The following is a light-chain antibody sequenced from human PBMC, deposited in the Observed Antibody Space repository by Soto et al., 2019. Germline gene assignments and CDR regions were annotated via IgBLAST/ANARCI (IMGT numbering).Light chain of an antibody. V-gene: IGKV1-33*01. Sequence: DIQMTQSPSSLSASVGDRVTITCQASQDINTYLNWYQQKPGKAPKLLIYDASNLETGVPSRFSGSGSGTDFTFTISSLQPEDIATYYCQQYDYLPLTFGGGTNVEFK. CDR1: QDINTY. CDR2: DAS. CDR3: QQYDYLPLT. J-gene: IGKJ4*01.